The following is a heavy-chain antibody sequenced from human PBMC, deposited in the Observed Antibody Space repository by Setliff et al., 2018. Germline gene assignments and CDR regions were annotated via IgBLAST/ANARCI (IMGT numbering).Heavy chain of an antibody. D-gene: IGHD1-26*01. V-gene: IGHV3-48*01. CDR1: GFTFRNYA. Sequence: GGSLRLSCAASGFTFRNYAMNWVRRAPGKGLEWVAHIGGSGSSADYADSVKGRFTISRDNAKNSLYLQVNSLRAEDTAVYYCATNPRKGRSGNYRVDYWGQGTLVTVSS. J-gene: IGHJ4*02. CDR3: ATNPRKGRSGNYRVDY. CDR2: IGGSGSSA.